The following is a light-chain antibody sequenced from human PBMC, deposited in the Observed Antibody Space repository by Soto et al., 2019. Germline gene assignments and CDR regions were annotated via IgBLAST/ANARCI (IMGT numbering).Light chain of an antibody. CDR1: QGIGNY. V-gene: IGKV1-27*01. CDR2: DAS. CDR3: QKYYTAPET. J-gene: IGKJ1*01. Sequence: DIPMTQSPSSLSASVGDRVTITCRASQGIGNYLAWYQQKPGKDPKNLIYDASTLQSGVLSRFSGSGSGTDFTLTISSLQPEDVATYYCQKYYTAPETFGQGTKVEIK.